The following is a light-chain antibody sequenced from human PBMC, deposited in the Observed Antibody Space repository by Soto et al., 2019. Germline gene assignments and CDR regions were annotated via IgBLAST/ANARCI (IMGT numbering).Light chain of an antibody. CDR3: SSYTSGSTLPWV. CDR1: SXDIGTYEY. CDR2: GVY. V-gene: IGLV2-14*01. J-gene: IGLJ1*01. Sequence: QSVLAQPASVSGSPGQTITISCTGSSXDIGTYEYISWHQHHPGKAPKLIIFGVYDRPSGISDRFSGSKSGNTASLTIFGLQVEDEAVYYCSSYTSGSTLPWVFGTGTKLTVL.